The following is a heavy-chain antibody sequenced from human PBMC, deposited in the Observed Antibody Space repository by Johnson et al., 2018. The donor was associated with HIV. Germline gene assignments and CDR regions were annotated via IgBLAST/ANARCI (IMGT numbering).Heavy chain of an antibody. V-gene: IGHV3-30*04. Sequence: QVQLVESGGGVVQPGRSLRLSCASSGFTFSSYAMHWVRQAPGKGLKWVAVISYDGSNKYYADSVKGRFTISRDNSKNTLYLQMNSLRAEDTAVYYCAKDLSGYSYGYGAFDIWGQGTMVTVSS. D-gene: IGHD5-18*01. CDR2: ISYDGSNK. J-gene: IGHJ3*02. CDR3: AKDLSGYSYGYGAFDI. CDR1: GFTFSSYA.